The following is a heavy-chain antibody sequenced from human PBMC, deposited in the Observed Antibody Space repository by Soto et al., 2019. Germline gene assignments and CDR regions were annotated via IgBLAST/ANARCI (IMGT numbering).Heavy chain of an antibody. Sequence: PVGSLRLSCAASGFTFSSYAMSWVRQAPGKGLEWVSAISGSGGSTYYADSVKGRFTISRDNSKNTLYLQMNSLRAEDTAGYYCAKNSGSYYFNIGMDVWGQGTTVTVSS. D-gene: IGHD1-26*01. V-gene: IGHV3-23*01. CDR1: GFTFSSYA. CDR2: ISGSGGST. CDR3: AKNSGSYYFNIGMDV. J-gene: IGHJ6*02.